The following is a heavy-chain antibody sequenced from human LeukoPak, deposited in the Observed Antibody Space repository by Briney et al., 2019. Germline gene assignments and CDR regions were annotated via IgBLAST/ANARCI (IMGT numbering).Heavy chain of an antibody. D-gene: IGHD3-22*01. CDR2: ISGSGGST. Sequence: GGSLRLSCAASGFTFSSYAMSWVRQAPGKGLEWVSAISGSGGSTYYADSVKGRFTISRDNSKNTLYLQMNSLRAEDTAVYYRAKDSRQYYYDSSGYPYYFDYWGQGTLVTVSS. V-gene: IGHV3-23*01. CDR3: AKDSRQYYYDSSGYPYYFDY. J-gene: IGHJ4*02. CDR1: GFTFSSYA.